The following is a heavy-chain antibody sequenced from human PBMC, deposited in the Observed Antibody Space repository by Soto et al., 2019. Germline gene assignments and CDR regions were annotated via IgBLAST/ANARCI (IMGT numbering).Heavy chain of an antibody. CDR3: ARERARALYYYYYYGMDV. V-gene: IGHV1-69*13. Sequence: SVKVSCKASGGTFSSYAISWVRQAPGQGLEWMGGIVPIFGTANYAQKFQGRVTITADESTSTAYMELSSLRSEDTAVYYCARERARALYYYYYYGMDVWGQGTTVTVSS. J-gene: IGHJ6*02. D-gene: IGHD6-6*01. CDR2: IVPIFGTA. CDR1: GGTFSSYA.